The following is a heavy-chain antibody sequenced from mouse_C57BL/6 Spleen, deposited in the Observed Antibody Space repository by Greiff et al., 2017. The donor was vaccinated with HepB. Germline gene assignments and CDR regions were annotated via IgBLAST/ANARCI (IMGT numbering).Heavy chain of an antibody. J-gene: IGHJ2*01. V-gene: IGHV1-50*01. CDR2: IDPSDSYT. CDR3: ARGGDGSSYYFDY. CDR1: GYTFTSYW. Sequence: KESCKASGYTFTSYWMQWVKQRPGQGLEWIGEIDPSDSYTNYNQKFKGKATLTVDTSSSTAYMQLSSLTSEDSAVYYCARGGDGSSYYFDYWGQGTTLTVSS. D-gene: IGHD1-1*01.